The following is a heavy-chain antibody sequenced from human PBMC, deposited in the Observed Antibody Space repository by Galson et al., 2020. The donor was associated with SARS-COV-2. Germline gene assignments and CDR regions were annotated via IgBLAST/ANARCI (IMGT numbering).Heavy chain of an antibody. D-gene: IGHD5-18*01. J-gene: IGHJ5*02. CDR1: GYTFTNYD. V-gene: IGHV1-8*01. Sequence: ASVKVSCKASGYTFTNYDINWVRQATGQGLEWMGWMNPKSGNTDLIQTFQGRVTMTRDTSTSTAYMELTSLIFDDTAVYYCARVWERGFSYGNWFDPWGQGTLVTVSS. CDR2: MNPKSGNT. CDR3: ARVWERGFSYGNWFDP.